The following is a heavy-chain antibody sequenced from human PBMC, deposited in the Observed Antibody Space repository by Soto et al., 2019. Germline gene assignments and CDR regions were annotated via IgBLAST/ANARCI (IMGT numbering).Heavy chain of an antibody. D-gene: IGHD3-22*01. J-gene: IGHJ4*02. CDR2: IDPSGGIT. CDR1: GYSFTNFH. Sequence: QVQLSQFGAEVKKPGASVKVSCKSSGYSFTNFHIHWVRQAPGQGLEWMGMIDPSGGITRDAQRLQGRITMTRDASTSTVYMELRSLTSDDTAVYYCARDVLGHDHYETIGYYFDHWGQGTLVTVSS. V-gene: IGHV1-46*01. CDR3: ARDVLGHDHYETIGYYFDH.